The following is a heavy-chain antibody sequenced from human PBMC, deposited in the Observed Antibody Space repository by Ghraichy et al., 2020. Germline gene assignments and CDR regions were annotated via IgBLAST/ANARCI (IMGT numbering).Heavy chain of an antibody. CDR3: ARHLVVVTSAFDI. CDR2: IYGSGTT. Sequence: SETLSLTCTVSGGSMSSYYWSWIRQSPGKGLEWIGYIYGSGTTNYNPSLKSRVTISVDTSKNQFSLKLSSVTAADTAVYYCARHLVVVTSAFDIWGQGTMVTVSS. J-gene: IGHJ3*02. D-gene: IGHD2-21*02. CDR1: GGSMSSYY. V-gene: IGHV4-59*08.